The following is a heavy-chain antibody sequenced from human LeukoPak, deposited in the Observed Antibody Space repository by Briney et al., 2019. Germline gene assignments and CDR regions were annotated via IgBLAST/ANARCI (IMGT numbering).Heavy chain of an antibody. V-gene: IGHV4-39*07. Sequence: SETLSLTCTVSGGSISSSSYYWGWLRQPPGKGLEWIGSIYYSGSTYYNPSLKSRVTISVDTSKNQFSLKLSSVTAADTAWYXXXRSDEDITMNWFDPWGQGTLVAVSS. CDR1: GGSISSSSYY. CDR2: IYYSGST. CDR3: XRSDEDITMNWFDP. J-gene: IGHJ5*02. D-gene: IGHD1-14*01.